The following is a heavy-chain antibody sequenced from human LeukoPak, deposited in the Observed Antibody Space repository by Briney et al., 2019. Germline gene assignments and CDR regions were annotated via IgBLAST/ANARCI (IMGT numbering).Heavy chain of an antibody. CDR3: AKGEVLRFLEWLSSLRMDV. J-gene: IGHJ6*03. D-gene: IGHD3-3*01. CDR1: GFTFSSYG. Sequence: GGSLRLSCAASGFTFSSYGMHWVRQAPGKGLEWVAFIRYDGSNKYYADSVKGRFTISRDNSKNTLYLQMNSLRAEDTAVYYCAKGEVLRFLEWLSSLRMDVWGKGTTVTVSS. V-gene: IGHV3-30*02. CDR2: IRYDGSNK.